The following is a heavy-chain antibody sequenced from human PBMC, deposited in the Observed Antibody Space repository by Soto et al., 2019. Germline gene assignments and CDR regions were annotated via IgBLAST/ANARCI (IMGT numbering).Heavy chain of an antibody. CDR1: GFTFSSYA. Sequence: GGSLRLSCAASGFTFSSYAMSWVRQAPGKGLEWVSAISGSGGSTYYADSVKGRFTTSRDNSKNTLYLQMNSLRAEDTAVYYCAKDRAIHCSGGSCYGPTFDYWGQGTLVTVSS. CDR2: ISGSGGST. CDR3: AKDRAIHCSGGSCYGPTFDY. J-gene: IGHJ4*02. D-gene: IGHD2-15*01. V-gene: IGHV3-23*01.